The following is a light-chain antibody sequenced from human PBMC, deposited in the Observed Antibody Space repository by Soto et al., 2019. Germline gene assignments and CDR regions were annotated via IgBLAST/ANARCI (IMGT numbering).Light chain of an antibody. CDR2: GAS. J-gene: IGKJ4*01. CDR1: QSVSSSY. CDR3: QQYSKWPLT. Sequence: EIVLAQAPGTLSLSPGERATLSCRASQSVSSSYLAWYQQKPGQAPRLLIYGASSRATGIPDRFSGSGSGTDFTLTISRLEPEDCAVYYCQQYSKWPLTFGGGTKVDIK. V-gene: IGKV3-20*01.